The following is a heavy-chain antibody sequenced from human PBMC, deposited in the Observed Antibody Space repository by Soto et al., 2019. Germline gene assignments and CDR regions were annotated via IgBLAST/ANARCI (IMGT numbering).Heavy chain of an antibody. Sequence: ASVKVSCKASGYTFTGYYMHWVRQAPGQGLEWMGWINPNSGGTNYAQKFQGRVTMTRDTSTSTAYMELSRLRSDDTAVYYCASRRVEQLVDYYYYGMDVWGQGTTVTSP. J-gene: IGHJ6*02. CDR2: INPNSGGT. D-gene: IGHD6-6*01. CDR3: ASRRVEQLVDYYYYGMDV. V-gene: IGHV1-2*02. CDR1: GYTFTGYY.